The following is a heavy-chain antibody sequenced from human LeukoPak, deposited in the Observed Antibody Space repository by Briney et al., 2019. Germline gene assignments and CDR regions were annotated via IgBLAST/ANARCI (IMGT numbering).Heavy chain of an antibody. CDR2: ISSSGSTI. V-gene: IGHV3-11*01. Sequence: SGGSLRLSCAASGFTFSDYYMSWIRQAPGKGLEWVSYISSSGSTIYYADSVKGRFTISRDNAKNSLYLQMNSLRAEDMAVYYCARAGSSGWYLNWFDPWGQGTLVTVSS. D-gene: IGHD6-19*01. CDR1: GFTFSDYY. CDR3: ARAGSSGWYLNWFDP. J-gene: IGHJ5*02.